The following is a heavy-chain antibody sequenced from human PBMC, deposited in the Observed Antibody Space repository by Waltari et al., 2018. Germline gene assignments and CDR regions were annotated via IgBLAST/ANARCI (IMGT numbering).Heavy chain of an antibody. Sequence: VQLLESGGGLVQPGGSLRLSCAASGFTFSSYAMSWVRQAPGKGLEWVAVISYEGSNKYYADSVKGRFTISRDNSKNTLYLQMNSLRAEDTAVYYCARDQGEIPYCGGDCYYGYWGQGTLVTVSS. CDR1: GFTFSSYA. V-gene: IGHV3-30*01. D-gene: IGHD2-21*02. CDR3: ARDQGEIPYCGGDCYYGY. CDR2: ISYEGSNK. J-gene: IGHJ4*02.